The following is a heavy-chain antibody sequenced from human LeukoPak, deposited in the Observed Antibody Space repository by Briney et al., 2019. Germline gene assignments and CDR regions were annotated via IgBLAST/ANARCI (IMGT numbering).Heavy chain of an antibody. CDR2: ISAYNGNT. Sequence: ASVKVSCKASGYTFTSYDINWVRQAPGQGLEWMGWISAYNGNTNYAQKLQGRVTMTTDTSTSTAYMELRSLRSDDTAVYYCARGEDIVATTMWWATGPAFDYWGQGTLVTVSP. D-gene: IGHD5-12*01. V-gene: IGHV1-18*01. CDR1: GYTFTSYD. CDR3: ARGEDIVATTMWWATGPAFDY. J-gene: IGHJ4*02.